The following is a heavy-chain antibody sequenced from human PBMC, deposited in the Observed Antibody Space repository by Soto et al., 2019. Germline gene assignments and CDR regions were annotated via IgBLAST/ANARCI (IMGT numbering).Heavy chain of an antibody. CDR2: ISDDGSTT. CDR3: TRGPRVSSTGTGAH. J-gene: IGHJ4*02. CDR1: GFTFSAYW. Sequence: GGSLRLSCEVSGFTFSAYWMHWVRQAPGKGLIWVSRISDDGSTTTYADSVKGRFTISRDNAKNTLYLQMNSLRADDTGLYYCTRGPRVSSTGTGAHWGQGTLVTVSS. D-gene: IGHD1-1*01. V-gene: IGHV3-74*01.